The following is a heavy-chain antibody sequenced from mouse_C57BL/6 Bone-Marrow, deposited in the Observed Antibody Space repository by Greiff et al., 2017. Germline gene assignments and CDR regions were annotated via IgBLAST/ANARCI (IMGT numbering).Heavy chain of an antibody. CDR3: ARWWGYGPSSYYLDY. V-gene: IGHV1-64*01. D-gene: IGHD2-2*01. Sequence: QVQLQQPGAELVKPGASVKLSCKASGYTFTSYWMHWVKQRPGQGLEWIGMIHPNSGSTNYNEKFKSKATLTVDKSSSTAYMQLRSLTSEDSAVYDCARWWGYGPSSYYLDYWGRGTTLTVSS. J-gene: IGHJ2*01. CDR2: IHPNSGST. CDR1: GYTFTSYW.